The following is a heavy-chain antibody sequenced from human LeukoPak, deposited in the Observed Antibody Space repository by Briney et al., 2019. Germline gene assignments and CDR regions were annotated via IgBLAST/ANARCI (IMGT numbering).Heavy chain of an antibody. CDR1: GYTFTSYY. Sequence: ASVKVSCKASGYTFTSYYMHWVRQAPGQGLEWIGIINPSGGSTSYAQKFQGRVTMTRDTSTSTVYMELSSLRSEDTAVYYCARDLSSGWYFDYWGQGTLVTVSS. CDR2: INPSGGST. J-gene: IGHJ4*02. V-gene: IGHV1-46*03. D-gene: IGHD6-19*01. CDR3: ARDLSSGWYFDY.